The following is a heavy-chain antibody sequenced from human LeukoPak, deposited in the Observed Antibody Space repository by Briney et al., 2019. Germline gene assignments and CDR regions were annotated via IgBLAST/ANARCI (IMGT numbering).Heavy chain of an antibody. Sequence: ASVKVSCKASGYTFTSYAMHWVRLAPGQRLEWMGWINAGNGNTKYSQKFQGRVTITRDTSASTAYMELSSLRSEDTAVYYCAREGLYCSGGSCYSNAFDIWGQGTMVTVSS. CDR3: AREGLYCSGGSCYSNAFDI. D-gene: IGHD2-15*01. V-gene: IGHV1-3*01. J-gene: IGHJ3*02. CDR1: GYTFTSYA. CDR2: INAGNGNT.